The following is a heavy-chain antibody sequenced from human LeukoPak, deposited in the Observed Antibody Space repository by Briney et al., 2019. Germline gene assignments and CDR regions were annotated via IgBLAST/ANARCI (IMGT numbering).Heavy chain of an antibody. CDR3: ATIKGPNSSSSFDY. Sequence: SETLSLTCAVYGGSFSGYYWSWIREPPGKGLEWIGEINHSGSTNYNPSLKSRVTISVDTSKNQFSLKLSSVTAADTAVYYCATIKGPNSSSSFDYWGQGTLVTVSS. CDR1: GGSFSGYY. V-gene: IGHV4-34*01. CDR2: INHSGST. D-gene: IGHD6-13*01. J-gene: IGHJ4*02.